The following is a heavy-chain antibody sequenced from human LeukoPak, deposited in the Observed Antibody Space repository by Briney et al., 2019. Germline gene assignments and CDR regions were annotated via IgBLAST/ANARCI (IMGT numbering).Heavy chain of an antibody. CDR1: GDSISSYY. J-gene: IGHJ4*02. D-gene: IGHD6-6*01. V-gene: IGHV4-4*09. CDR2: IYTSGGT. Sequence: SETLSLTCAVSGDSISSYYWSWIRQPPGKGLEWIGYIYTSGGTNYIPSLKGRVTISIDTSKNQVSLKLSSVTAADSAVYYCARLTSLSTSTDRYYLDYWGQGTLVTVSS. CDR3: ARLTSLSTSTDRYYLDY.